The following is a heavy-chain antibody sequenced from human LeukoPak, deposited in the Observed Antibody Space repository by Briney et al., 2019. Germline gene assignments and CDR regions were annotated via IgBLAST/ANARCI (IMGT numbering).Heavy chain of an antibody. V-gene: IGHV3-53*01. D-gene: IGHD2-8*02. Sequence: GGSLRLSCTASGVTVSSNYMSWVRQAPGKGLEWVSVFYNGGNTYYADSVKGRFTISRDSSKNTLYLQMNSLRAEDTAVYYCARVKMILAYYDYWGQGTLVSVSS. CDR1: GVTVSSNY. J-gene: IGHJ4*02. CDR3: ARVKMILAYYDY. CDR2: FYNGGNT.